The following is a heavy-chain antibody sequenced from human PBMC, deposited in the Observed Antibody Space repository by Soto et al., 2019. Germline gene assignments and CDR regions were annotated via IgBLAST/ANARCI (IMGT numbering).Heavy chain of an antibody. Sequence: SLNGSCKASGGAFSMYSSILFLQAPLQGLEWMGVIIPIFGTANYAQKFQCRVTITADESTSTAYMELSSLRSEDTAVYYCARSTGHPLKFASWGQGTL. CDR2: IIPIFGTA. CDR3: ARSTGHPLKFAS. D-gene: IGHD6-19*01. J-gene: IGHJ1*01. CDR1: GGAFSMYS. V-gene: IGHV1-69*13.